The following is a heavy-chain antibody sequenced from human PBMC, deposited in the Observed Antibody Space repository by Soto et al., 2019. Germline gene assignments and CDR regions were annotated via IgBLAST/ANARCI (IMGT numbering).Heavy chain of an antibody. CDR1: GFTFSSYA. D-gene: IGHD3-3*01. J-gene: IGHJ4*02. CDR2: ISYDGSNK. Sequence: GGSLRLSCAASGFTFSSYAMHWVRQAPGKGLEWVAVISYDGSNKYYADSVKGRFTISRDNSKNTLYLQMNSLRAEDTAVYYCARERSTIFGVVIPHLYFDYWGQGTLVTVPQ. CDR3: ARERSTIFGVVIPHLYFDY. V-gene: IGHV3-30-3*01.